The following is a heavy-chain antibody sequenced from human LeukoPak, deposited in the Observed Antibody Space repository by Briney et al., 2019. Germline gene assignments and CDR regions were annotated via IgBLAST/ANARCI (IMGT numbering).Heavy chain of an antibody. D-gene: IGHD3-3*01. CDR1: GGSISSGGYS. CDR3: ARSTDFWSGLIHDY. Sequence: SETLSLTCTVSGGSISSGGYSWSWIRQHPGKGLEWIGYIYYSGGTYYNPSLKSRVTISVDTSKDQFSLKLSSVTAADTAVYYCARSTDFWSGLIHDYWGQGTLVTVSS. V-gene: IGHV4-31*03. J-gene: IGHJ4*02. CDR2: IYYSGGT.